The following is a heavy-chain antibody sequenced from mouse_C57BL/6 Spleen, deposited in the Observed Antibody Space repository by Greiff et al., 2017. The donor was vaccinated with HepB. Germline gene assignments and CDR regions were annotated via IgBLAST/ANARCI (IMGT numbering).Heavy chain of an antibody. Sequence: EVMLVESGGGLVKPGGSLKLSCAASGFTFSSYAMSWVRQTPEKRLEWVATISDGGSYTYYPDNVKGRFTISRDNAKNNLYLQMSHLKSEDTAMYYCARDQDGYYDDWGQGTTLTVSS. J-gene: IGHJ2*01. D-gene: IGHD2-3*01. CDR3: ARDQDGYYDD. CDR2: ISDGGSYT. V-gene: IGHV5-4*01. CDR1: GFTFSSYA.